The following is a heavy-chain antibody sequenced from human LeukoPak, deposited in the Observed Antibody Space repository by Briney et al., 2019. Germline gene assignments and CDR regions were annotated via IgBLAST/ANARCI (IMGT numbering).Heavy chain of an antibody. J-gene: IGHJ4*02. CDR1: GFTFSSYA. CDR3: ARVHSSSWTSFDY. D-gene: IGHD6-13*01. Sequence: GGSLRLSCAASGFTFSSYAMSWVRQAPGKGLEWVSAISGSGGSTYYADSVKGRFTISRHNSKNTLYLQMNSLRAEDTAVYYCARVHSSSWTSFDYWGQGTLVTVSS. V-gene: IGHV3-23*01. CDR2: ISGSGGST.